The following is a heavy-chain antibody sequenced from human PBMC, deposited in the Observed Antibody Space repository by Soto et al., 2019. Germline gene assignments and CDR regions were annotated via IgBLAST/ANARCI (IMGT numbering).Heavy chain of an antibody. D-gene: IGHD2-8*02. V-gene: IGHV3-30*18. CDR3: AKDLVAFSTGRRSHFGY. CDR2: MSYDGNNI. J-gene: IGHJ4*02. CDR1: GFTFSAYG. Sequence: QVQLVESGGGVVQPGRSLRLSCAASGFTFSAYGMHWVRQAPGKGLEWVAVMSYDGNNIYYGDSVKGRFTISRDNSKDTLSLQMNSLREEDRAVYYCAKDLVAFSTGRRSHFGYWGQGSTVTVSS.